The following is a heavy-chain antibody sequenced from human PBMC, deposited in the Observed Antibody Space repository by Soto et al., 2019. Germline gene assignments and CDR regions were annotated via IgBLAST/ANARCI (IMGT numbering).Heavy chain of an antibody. Sequence: SVKVSCKASGGTFSRYAISWVRRAPGQGLEWIGGFIPIYGTRNYAQKFQGRVTITADESTSTAYMELSSLRSEDTAFYYCARVKRPSGDYDNYSSARDVWDKGPSVTVSS. CDR2: FIPIYGTR. V-gene: IGHV1-69*13. CDR3: ARVKRPSGDYDNYSSARDV. CDR1: GGTFSRYA. J-gene: IGHJ6*04. D-gene: IGHD4-17*01.